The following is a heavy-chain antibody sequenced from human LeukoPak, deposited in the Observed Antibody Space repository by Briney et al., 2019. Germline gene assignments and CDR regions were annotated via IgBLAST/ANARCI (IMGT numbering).Heavy chain of an antibody. CDR1: GGSISSSSFF. CDR2: VSYSGTT. V-gene: IGHV4-39*01. J-gene: IGHJ5*02. CDR3: ARCREWLLRRVWFDP. D-gene: IGHD3-3*01. Sequence: PSETLSLTCTVSGGSISSSSFFWAWIRQPPGKGLEWIGTVSYSGTTYYSPSLKSRVTISVDTSKNQFSLKLSSVTAADTAVYYCARCREWLLRRVWFDPWGQGTLVTVSS.